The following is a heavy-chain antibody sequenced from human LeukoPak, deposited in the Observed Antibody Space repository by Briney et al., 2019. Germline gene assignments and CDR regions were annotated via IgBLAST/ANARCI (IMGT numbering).Heavy chain of an antibody. J-gene: IGHJ6*02. CDR1: GGSISSYH. CDR2: IYYTGST. Sequence: SETLSLTCTVSGGSISSYHWSWIRQPPGKGLEWIGHIYYTGSTNYNPSLKSRVTISLDTSKNQFSLKLTSVTAADTAVYYCTRSLGVVIHGGMDVWGQGTTVTVSS. D-gene: IGHD3-3*01. V-gene: IGHV4-59*01. CDR3: TRSLGVVIHGGMDV.